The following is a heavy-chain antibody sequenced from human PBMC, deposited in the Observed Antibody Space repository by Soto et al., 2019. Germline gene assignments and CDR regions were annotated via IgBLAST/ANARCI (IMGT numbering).Heavy chain of an antibody. Sequence: QVQLVQSGAEEKKPGASVKVSCKASGYTFTSYAMHWVRQAPGQRLGWMGWINAGNGNTKYSQKFQGRVTITRDTCASTAYMELSSLRSADTAVYYCARAWVVVTAPDYWGQGTLVTVSS. CDR1: GYTFTSYA. CDR3: ARAWVVVTAPDY. J-gene: IGHJ4*02. CDR2: INAGNGNT. D-gene: IGHD2-21*02. V-gene: IGHV1-3*05.